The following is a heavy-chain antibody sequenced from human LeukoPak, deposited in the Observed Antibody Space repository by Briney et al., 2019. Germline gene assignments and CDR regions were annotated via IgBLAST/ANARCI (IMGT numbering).Heavy chain of an antibody. CDR2: TWYDGSTK. CDR3: ARWGNYKVMDV. J-gene: IGHJ6*02. CDR1: GFTFSSHG. Sequence: GGSLRLSCAASGFTFSSHGMHWVRQAPGKGLEWVAVTWYDGSTKYYADSVKGRFTISRDNSKNTLSLEMNSMRAEDTAVYYCARWGNYKVMDVWGQGTTVTVSS. D-gene: IGHD1-7*01. V-gene: IGHV3-33*01.